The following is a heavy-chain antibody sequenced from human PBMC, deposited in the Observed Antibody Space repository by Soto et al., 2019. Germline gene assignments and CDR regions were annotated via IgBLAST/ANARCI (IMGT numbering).Heavy chain of an antibody. CDR1: GVSISSYY. J-gene: IGHJ4*02. V-gene: IGHV4-59*08. CDR2: IYYSGGT. Sequence: SETLSLTCTVAGVSISSYYWSWIRQPPGKGLEWIGYIYYSGGTNYNPSLKSRVTISVATSKNQFSLKLSSVTAADTAVYYCARRYGDYFDFWGQGTLVTVSS. D-gene: IGHD4-17*01. CDR3: ARRYGDYFDF.